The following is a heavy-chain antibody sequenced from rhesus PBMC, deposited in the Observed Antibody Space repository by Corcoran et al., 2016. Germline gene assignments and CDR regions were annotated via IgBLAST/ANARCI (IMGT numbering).Heavy chain of an antibody. CDR2: ISGCGSRS. CDR1: GGSISSCY. Sequence: QLQLQESGPGLVKPSETLSVTCAVSGGSISSCYWCWSRQAPGKGLEWIGYISGCGSRSNYNPSLKSRVTLSVDTSKNQLSLKLSSVTAADATVYYCASSYYDSGGSLDVWGRGVLVTVSS. CDR3: ASSYYDSGGSLDV. D-gene: IGHD3-28*01. V-gene: IGHV4-169*02. J-gene: IGHJ5-2*02.